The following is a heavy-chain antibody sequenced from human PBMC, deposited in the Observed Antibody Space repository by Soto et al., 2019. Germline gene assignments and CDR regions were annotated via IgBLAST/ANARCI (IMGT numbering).Heavy chain of an antibody. CDR1: GFTFSDYY. D-gene: IGHD2-8*01. CDR3: ARDRGYCTNGVCYHYGMDV. V-gene: IGHV3-11*01. J-gene: IGHJ6*02. CDR2: ISSSGSTI. Sequence: QVQLVESGGGLVKPGGSLRLSCAASGFTFSDYYMSWIRQAPGKGLEWVSYISSSGSTIYYADSVKGRFTISRDNAKNPLSXQMNSLRAEDTAVYYCARDRGYCTNGVCYHYGMDVWGQGTTVTVSS.